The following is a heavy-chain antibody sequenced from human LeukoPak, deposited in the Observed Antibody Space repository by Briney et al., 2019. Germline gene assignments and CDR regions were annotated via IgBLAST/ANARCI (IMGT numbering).Heavy chain of an antibody. CDR2: INHSGST. Sequence: PSETLSLTCAVYGGSFSGYYWSWIRQPPGKGLEWIGEINHSGSTNYNPSLKSRVTISVDTSKNQFSLTLSSVTAADTAVYYCARGGRWLQFRIDYWGQGTLVTVSS. CDR3: ARGGRWLQFRIDY. J-gene: IGHJ4*02. V-gene: IGHV4-34*01. D-gene: IGHD5-12*01. CDR1: GGSFSGYY.